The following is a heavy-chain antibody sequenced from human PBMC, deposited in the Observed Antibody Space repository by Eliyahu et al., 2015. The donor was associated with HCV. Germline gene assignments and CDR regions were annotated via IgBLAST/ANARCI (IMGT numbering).Heavy chain of an antibody. V-gene: IGHV4-39*07. J-gene: IGHJ4*02. CDR1: SGSIINIHYY. CDR2: IYYSGRT. D-gene: IGHD5-24*01. Sequence: QLQLQESGPGLVKPSETLSLTCTVSSGSIINIHYYWGWIRQPPGKGLEWIGGIYYSGRTYYNPSLKSRVSISVDTSKNQFSLKLSSVTAADTAVYYCARAGHKFLQLNGLFDHWGQGTLVTVSS. CDR3: ARAGHKFLQLNGLFDH.